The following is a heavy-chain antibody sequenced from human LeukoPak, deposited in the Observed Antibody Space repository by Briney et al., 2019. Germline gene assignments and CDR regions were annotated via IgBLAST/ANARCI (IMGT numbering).Heavy chain of an antibody. Sequence: SETLSLTCTVSGGSISSYYWSWIRQPPGKGLEWIGYIYYSGSTNYNPSLKSRVTISVDTSKNQFSLKLSSVTAADTAVYYCARDRDRGIAEDWGQGTLVTVSS. D-gene: IGHD6-13*01. V-gene: IGHV4-59*01. J-gene: IGHJ4*02. CDR3: ARDRDRGIAED. CDR2: IYYSGST. CDR1: GGSISSYY.